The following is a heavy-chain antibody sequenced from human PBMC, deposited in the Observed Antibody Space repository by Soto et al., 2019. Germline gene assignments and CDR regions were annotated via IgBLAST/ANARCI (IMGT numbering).Heavy chain of an antibody. CDR3: ARMYYYGSGSPYYYCGMDV. CDR1: GGTFSSYT. D-gene: IGHD3-10*01. CDR2: IIPILGIS. Sequence: QVQLVQSGAEVKKPGSSVKVSCKASGGTFSSYTISWVRQAPGQGLEWMGRIIPILGISNYAQKFQGRVTITADKSTSTAYMELSSLRSEDTAVYYCARMYYYGSGSPYYYCGMDVWGQGTTVTVSS. V-gene: IGHV1-69*02. J-gene: IGHJ6*02.